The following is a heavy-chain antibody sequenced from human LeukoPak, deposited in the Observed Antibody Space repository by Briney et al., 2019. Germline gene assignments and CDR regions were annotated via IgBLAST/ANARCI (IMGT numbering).Heavy chain of an antibody. V-gene: IGHV3-7*01. CDR1: GFTFSSYW. CDR3: ARDQQGDYVWGSYRYTPLPFDY. J-gene: IGHJ4*02. CDR2: IKQDGSEK. Sequence: GGSLRLSCAASGFTFSSYWMSWVRQAPGKGLEWVANIKQDGSEKYYVDSVKGRFTISRDNAKNSLYLQMNSLRAEDTAVYYCARDQQGDYVWGSYRYTPLPFDYWGQGTLVTVSS. D-gene: IGHD3-16*02.